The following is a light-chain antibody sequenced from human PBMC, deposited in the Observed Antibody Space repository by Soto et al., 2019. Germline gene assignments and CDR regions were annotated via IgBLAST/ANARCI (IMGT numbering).Light chain of an antibody. Sequence: EIVLTQSRGTLSLSPGERATLSCRASQSVSSNYLAWYQQKTGQPHRLLIYGASSRATGIPDRFSGSGSGTDFTLTISRLEPEDFGVYYCHQYGTSPVTFGGGTKVEIK. J-gene: IGKJ4*01. CDR1: QSVSSNY. CDR3: HQYGTSPVT. CDR2: GAS. V-gene: IGKV3-20*01.